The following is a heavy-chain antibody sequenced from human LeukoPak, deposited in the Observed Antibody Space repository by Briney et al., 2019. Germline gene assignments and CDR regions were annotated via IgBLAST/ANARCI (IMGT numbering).Heavy chain of an antibody. CDR3: ARVEGYGYSSSFAVH. Sequence: GGSLRLSCAASGFTFSSYSMNWVRQAPGKGLEWVSSISSSSSYIYYADSVKGRFTISRDNAKNSLYLQMNSLRAEDTAVYYCARVEGYGYSSSFAVHWGQGTLVTVSS. D-gene: IGHD6-6*01. CDR2: ISSSSSYI. J-gene: IGHJ4*02. V-gene: IGHV3-21*01. CDR1: GFTFSSYS.